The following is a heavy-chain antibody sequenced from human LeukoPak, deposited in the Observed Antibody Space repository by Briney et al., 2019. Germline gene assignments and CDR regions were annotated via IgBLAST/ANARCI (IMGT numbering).Heavy chain of an antibody. J-gene: IGHJ4*02. V-gene: IGHV3-20*04. CDR2: INWNGGST. CDR1: GGSISSYY. CDR3: ARGAYYYGSGSYYPHAALDY. Sequence: ETLSLTCTVSGGSISSYYWSWVRQAPGKGLEWVSGINWNGGSTGYADSVKGRFTISRDNAKNSLYLQMNSLRAEDTALYYCARGAYYYGSGSYYPHAALDYWGQGTLVTVSS. D-gene: IGHD3-10*01.